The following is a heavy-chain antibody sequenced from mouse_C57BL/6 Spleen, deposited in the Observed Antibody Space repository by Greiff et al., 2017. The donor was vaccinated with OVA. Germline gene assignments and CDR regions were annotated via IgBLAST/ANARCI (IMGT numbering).Heavy chain of an antibody. D-gene: IGHD4-1*01. V-gene: IGHV5-16*01. CDR1: GFTFSDYY. J-gene: IGHJ1*03. CDR3: ARDWDNYWYFDV. Sequence: DVKLVESEGGLVQPGSSMKLSCTASGFTFSDYYMAWVRQVPEKGLEWVANINHDGSSTYYLDSLKSRFIISRDNAKNNLYLQMSSLKSEDTATYYCARDWDNYWYFDVWGTGTTVTVSS. CDR2: INHDGSST.